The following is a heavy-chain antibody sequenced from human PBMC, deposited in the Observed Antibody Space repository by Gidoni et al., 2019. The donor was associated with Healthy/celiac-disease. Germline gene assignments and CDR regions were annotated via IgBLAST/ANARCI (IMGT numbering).Heavy chain of an antibody. CDR3: AREMAYSYSSSEVYYYYGMDV. D-gene: IGHD6-6*01. CDR2: IWYDGSNK. Sequence: QVQLVESGGGVVQPGRSLRLSCAASGVTFSSYGMHWVRQAPGKGLEWVAVIWYDGSNKYYADSVKGRFTISRDNSKNTLYLQMNSLRAEDTAVYYCAREMAYSYSSSEVYYYYGMDVWGQGTTVTVSS. J-gene: IGHJ6*02. V-gene: IGHV3-33*01. CDR1: GVTFSSYG.